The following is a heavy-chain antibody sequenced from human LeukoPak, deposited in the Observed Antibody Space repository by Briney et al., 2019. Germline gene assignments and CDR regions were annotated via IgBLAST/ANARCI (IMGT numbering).Heavy chain of an antibody. D-gene: IGHD1-14*01. CDR3: AKTTSPDDVRWPYFDS. J-gene: IGHJ4*02. CDR1: GFVVSATS. CDR2: IYSGNT. V-gene: IGHV3-53*04. Sequence: PGGSLRLSRAASGFVVSATSMSWVRQPPGKGLEWVSIIYSGNTSYAESVKGRFTISRHDSENTVSLQMNSLLLEDTAVYFCAKTTSPDDVRWPYFDSWGQGILVTVSS.